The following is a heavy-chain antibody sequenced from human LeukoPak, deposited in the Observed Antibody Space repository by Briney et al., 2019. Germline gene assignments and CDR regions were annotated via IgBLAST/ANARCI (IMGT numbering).Heavy chain of an antibody. CDR3: ARDGAQHDYYYYMDV. J-gene: IGHJ6*03. Sequence: GGSLRLSCAASGFTFSSYWMSWVRQAPGKGLEGVANIKQDGSEKYYVDSVKGRFTISRDNAKNSLYLQMNSLRAEDTAMYYCARDGAQHDYYYYMDVWGKGTTVTVSS. V-gene: IGHV3-7*01. CDR2: IKQDGSEK. CDR1: GFTFSSYW. D-gene: IGHD1-26*01.